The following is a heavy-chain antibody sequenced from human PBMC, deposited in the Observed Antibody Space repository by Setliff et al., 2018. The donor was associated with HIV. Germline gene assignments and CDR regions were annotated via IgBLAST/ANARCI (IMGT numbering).Heavy chain of an antibody. CDR3: VRATTELYMDV. J-gene: IGHJ6*03. V-gene: IGHV5-51*01. Sequence: PGESLKISCKGSGYSFTNYWIGWVRQMPGKGLEWMGIIYPGDSDIQYSPSLQGQVTISADKSTSTAFLQWSSLKASDTAMYYCVRATTELYMDVWGKGTTVTVSS. CDR2: IYPGDSDI. D-gene: IGHD4-17*01. CDR1: GYSFTNYW.